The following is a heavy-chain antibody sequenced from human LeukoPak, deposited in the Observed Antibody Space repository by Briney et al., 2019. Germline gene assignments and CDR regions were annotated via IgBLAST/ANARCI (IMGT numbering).Heavy chain of an antibody. CDR3: ARVVEDYYGPGTPTYYFDY. J-gene: IGHJ4*02. CDR2: IYYSGST. D-gene: IGHD3-10*01. CDR1: GGSISSYD. V-gene: IGHV4-59*01. Sequence: SSETLSLTCAVSGGSISSYDWSWIRQPPGKGLEWIWYIYYSGSTNYNPSLKNRVTISVDTSKNQFSLNLSSVTAADPAVYYCARVVEDYYGPGTPTYYFDYWGQGTLVTVSS.